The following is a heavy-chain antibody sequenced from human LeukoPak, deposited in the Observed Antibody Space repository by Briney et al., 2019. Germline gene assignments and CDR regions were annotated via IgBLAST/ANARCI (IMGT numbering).Heavy chain of an antibody. Sequence: GRSLRLSCAASGFTFRSYGMHWVRQAPGKGLEWVAVISYDGSNKYYADSVKGRFTISRDNSKNTLYLQMNSLRAEDTAVYYCARGDCSGGSCYALFDYWGQGTLVTVSS. V-gene: IGHV3-30*03. CDR2: ISYDGSNK. J-gene: IGHJ4*02. CDR3: ARGDCSGGSCYALFDY. D-gene: IGHD2-15*01. CDR1: GFTFRSYG.